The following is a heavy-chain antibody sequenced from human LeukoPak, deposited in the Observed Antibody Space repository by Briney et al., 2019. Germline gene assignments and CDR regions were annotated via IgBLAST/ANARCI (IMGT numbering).Heavy chain of an antibody. D-gene: IGHD3-10*01. CDR1: GFTFSSYS. CDR3: ARDRKYYYGSGSYYNAYYYYYMDV. CDR2: ISSSSSYI. V-gene: IGHV3-21*01. Sequence: GGSLRLSCAASGFTFSSYSMNWVRQAPGKGLEWVSSISSSSSYIYYADSVKGRFTISRDNAKNSLYLQMNSLRAEDTAVYYCARDRKYYYGSGSYYNAYYYYYMDVWGKGTTVSVS. J-gene: IGHJ6*03.